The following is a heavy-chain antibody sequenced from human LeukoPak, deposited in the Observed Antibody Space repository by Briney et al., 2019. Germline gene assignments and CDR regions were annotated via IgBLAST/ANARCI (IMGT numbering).Heavy chain of an antibody. CDR3: AREAYCGGDCYSGFDY. Sequence: KTSETLSLTCTVSGVSLSSYHWSWIRQPPGKGLEWVWYIYYSGSTNYNPSLKSRVTISVDTSKTQFSLKLSSVTAADTAVYYCAREAYCGGDCYSGFDYWGQGTLVTVSS. V-gene: IGHV4-59*01. D-gene: IGHD2-21*02. CDR1: GVSLSSYH. CDR2: IYYSGST. J-gene: IGHJ4*02.